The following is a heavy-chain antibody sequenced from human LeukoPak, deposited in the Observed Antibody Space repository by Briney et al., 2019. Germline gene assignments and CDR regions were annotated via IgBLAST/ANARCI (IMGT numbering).Heavy chain of an antibody. J-gene: IGHJ3*02. D-gene: IGHD6-13*01. CDR3: AGGYSSSWYGDAFDI. Sequence: SETLSLTCTVTGGSISSYYWSLIRQPAGKGLEWIGRIYTSGSTNYNPSLKSRVTMSVDTSKNQFSLKLSSVTAADTAVYYCAGGYSSSWYGDAFDIWGQGTMVTVSS. CDR1: GGSISSYY. CDR2: IYTSGST. V-gene: IGHV4-4*07.